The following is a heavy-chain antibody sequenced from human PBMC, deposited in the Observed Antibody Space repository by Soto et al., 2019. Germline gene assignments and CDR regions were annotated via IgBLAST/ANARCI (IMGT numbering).Heavy chain of an antibody. V-gene: IGHV1-18*01. CDR2: ITTYNGNT. CDR1: GYTFTSYG. J-gene: IGHJ4*02. Sequence: ASVKVSCKASGYTFTSYGVTWVRQAPGQGLEWMGWITTYNGNTNYAQKFQGRVTMTTDTSTSTAYMELRSLRSDDTAVYYCARNTLTVVRGELGYWGQGTLVTV. CDR3: ARNTLTVVRGELGY. D-gene: IGHD3-10*01.